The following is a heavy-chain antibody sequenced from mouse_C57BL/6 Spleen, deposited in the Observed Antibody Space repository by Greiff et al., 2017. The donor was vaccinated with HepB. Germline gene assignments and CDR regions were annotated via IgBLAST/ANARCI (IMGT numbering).Heavy chain of an antibody. Sequence: EVKLQQSGPELVKPGASVKISCKASGYSFTDYNMNWVKQSNGKSLEWIGVINPNYGTTSYNQKFKGKATLTVDQSSSTAYMQLNSLTSEDSAVYYCARSVYYGSSYYAMDYWGQGTSVTVSS. CDR3: ARSVYYGSSYYAMDY. J-gene: IGHJ4*01. V-gene: IGHV1-39*01. CDR2: INPNYGTT. D-gene: IGHD1-1*01. CDR1: GYSFTDYN.